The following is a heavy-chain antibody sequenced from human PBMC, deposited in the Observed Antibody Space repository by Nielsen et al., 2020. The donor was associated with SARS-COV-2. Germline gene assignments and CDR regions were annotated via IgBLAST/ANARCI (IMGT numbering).Heavy chain of an antibody. CDR1: GGSISSYY. D-gene: IGHD3-22*01. Sequence: SETLSLTCTVSGGSISSYYWSWIRQPPGKGLEWIGYIYYSGSTNYNPSLKSRVTISVDTSKNQFSLKLSSVTAADTAVYYCARGGFYYDSGGYYFDYWGQGTLVTVSS. CDR2: IYYSGST. J-gene: IGHJ4*02. CDR3: ARGGFYYDSGGYYFDY. V-gene: IGHV4-59*01.